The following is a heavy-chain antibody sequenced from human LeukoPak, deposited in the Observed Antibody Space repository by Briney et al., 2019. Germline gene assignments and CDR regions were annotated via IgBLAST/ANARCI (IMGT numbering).Heavy chain of an antibody. CDR3: AKLGSMGWLFDY. V-gene: IGHV3-23*01. J-gene: IGHJ4*02. CDR1: GFSVSSNY. Sequence: GGSLRLSCAASGFSVSSNYMSWVRQAPGKGLEWVSAISGSGGSTYYADSVKGRFTISRDNSKNTLYLQMNSLRAEDTAVYYCAKLGSMGWLFDYWGQGTLVTVSS. D-gene: IGHD6-13*01. CDR2: ISGSGGST.